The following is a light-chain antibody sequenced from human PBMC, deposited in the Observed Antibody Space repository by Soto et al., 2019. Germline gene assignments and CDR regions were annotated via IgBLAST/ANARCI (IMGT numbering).Light chain of an antibody. V-gene: IGLV2-11*01. J-gene: IGLJ1*01. Sequence: QSLLTQPRSVSGPPGQSATISSTGTSSDVGGYNYVSWYQQHPGKAPKLMIYDVSERPSGVPDRFSGSKSGNTASLTISGLQAEDEADYYCCSYAGSFYVFGTGTKVT. CDR2: DVS. CDR3: CSYAGSFYV. CDR1: SSDVGGYNY.